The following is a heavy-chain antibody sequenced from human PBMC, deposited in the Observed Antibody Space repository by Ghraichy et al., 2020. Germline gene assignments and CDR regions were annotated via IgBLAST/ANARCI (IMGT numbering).Heavy chain of an antibody. J-gene: IGHJ4*02. CDR3: ARDNRYGYGCSGGSCYPFDY. D-gene: IGHD2-15*01. CDR2: IWFDGSNK. Sequence: GESLNISCEASGFTFNNYGMQWVRQAPGKGLEWVAVIWFDGSNKYYADSVKGRFTISRDNSKNTVYLEMNSLRAEDTAVYYCARDNRYGYGCSGGSCYPFDYWGQGTLVTVSS. CDR1: GFTFNNYG. V-gene: IGHV3-33*01.